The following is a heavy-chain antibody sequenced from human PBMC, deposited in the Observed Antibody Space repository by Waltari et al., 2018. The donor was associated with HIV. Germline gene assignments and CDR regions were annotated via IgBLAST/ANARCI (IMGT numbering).Heavy chain of an antibody. CDR1: GSMLTGHS. D-gene: IGHD2-2*01. CDR2: INPISGGT. CDR3: ARESGYQLVRWLDP. Sequence: QVHLVQSGPEVKKPGASMKVSCTASGSMLTGHSMHWLRQAPGQGLEWMGWINPISGGTNYAQTLQGRVTMTRDASINTVYMELKSLRYDDTAMYYCARESGYQLVRWLDPWGQGTRVTVSS. V-gene: IGHV1-2*02. J-gene: IGHJ5*02.